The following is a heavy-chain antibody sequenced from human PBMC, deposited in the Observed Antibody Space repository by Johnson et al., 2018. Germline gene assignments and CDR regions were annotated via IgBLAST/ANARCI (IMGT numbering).Heavy chain of an antibody. Sequence: QVQLQESGPGLVKPSETLSLTCTVSGGSISSYYWSWIRQPPGTGLEWLGYIYYSGSTNYNPSLQSRVTISVDTSRTQFSLKLSSVTAADTAVYYCAIDGHYYGSGSAFDIWGQGIMVTVSS. V-gene: IGHV4-59*01. CDR3: AIDGHYYGSGSAFDI. CDR2: IYYSGST. J-gene: IGHJ3*02. CDR1: GGSISSYY. D-gene: IGHD3-10*01.